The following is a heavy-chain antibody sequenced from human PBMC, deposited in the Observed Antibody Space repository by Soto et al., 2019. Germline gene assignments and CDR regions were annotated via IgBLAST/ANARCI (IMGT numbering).Heavy chain of an antibody. CDR3: ARGGVDTVTFDY. V-gene: IGHV1-69*01. CDR2: IIPIFGTS. D-gene: IGHD5-18*01. Sequence: QVQLVQSGTEVKKPGSSVQVSCKASGGSLSNYLITWVRRAPGQGLEWMGEIIPIFGTSNSAQRFQGRVTITAVESTSTVYMELSNLRSEDTAVYYCARGGVDTVTFDYWGQGTLVTVSS. J-gene: IGHJ4*02. CDR1: GGSLSNYL.